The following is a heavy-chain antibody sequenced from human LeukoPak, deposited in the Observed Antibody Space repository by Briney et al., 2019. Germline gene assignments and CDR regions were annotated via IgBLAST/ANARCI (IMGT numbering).Heavy chain of an antibody. D-gene: IGHD1-26*01. J-gene: IGHJ4*02. CDR3: AKGVQELRGYFDY. Sequence: PGRSLRLSCAVSGFKFSNNAMDWVRQAPGKGLEWVSVIYSGGGTYYAESVKGRFTISRDSSKNTLHLQMNSLRAEDTAVYYCAKGVQELRGYFDYWGQGTLVTVSS. V-gene: IGHV3-53*01. CDR1: GFKFSNNA. CDR2: IYSGGGT.